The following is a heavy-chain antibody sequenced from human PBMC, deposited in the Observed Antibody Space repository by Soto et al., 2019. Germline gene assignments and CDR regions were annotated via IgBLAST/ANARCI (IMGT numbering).Heavy chain of an antibody. CDR3: ARELGYNSPSFDY. CDR1: GFTFSSYS. J-gene: IGHJ4*02. V-gene: IGHV3-21*01. D-gene: IGHD5-12*01. CDR2: ISSSSSYI. Sequence: EVQLVESGGGLVKHGGSLRLSCAASGFTFSSYSMNWVRQAPGKGLEWVSSISSSSSYIYYADSVKGRFTISRDNAKNSLYLQMNSLRAEDTAVYYCARELGYNSPSFDYWGQGTLVTVSS.